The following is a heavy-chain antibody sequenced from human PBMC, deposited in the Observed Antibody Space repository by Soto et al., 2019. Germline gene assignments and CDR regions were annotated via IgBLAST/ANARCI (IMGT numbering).Heavy chain of an antibody. V-gene: IGHV3-30*03. D-gene: IGHD5-12*01. CDR3: AGYSSYGLGSTIWFYYYGMDV. CDR1: GHNFNRNG. CDR2: ISYDGSNE. Sequence: GGSLRLSCEASGHNFNRNGMHWVRQAPGKGLEWVALISYDGSNEFYTDSVKGRFTISRDNLKNTLYLQMNSLRPEDTAVYYCAGYSSYGLGSTIWFYYYGMDVWGQGTTVTVSS. J-gene: IGHJ6*02.